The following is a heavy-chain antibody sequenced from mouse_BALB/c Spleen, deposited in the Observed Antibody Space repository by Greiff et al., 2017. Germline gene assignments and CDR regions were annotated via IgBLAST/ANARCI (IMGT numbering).Heavy chain of an antibody. D-gene: IGHD1-1*01. CDR2: ISSGGST. J-gene: IGHJ4*01. CDR1: GFTFSSYA. CDR3: AREATVVGAMDY. Sequence: EVQRVESGGGLVKPGGSLKLSCAASGFTFSSYAMSWVRQTPEKRLEWVASISSGGSTYYPDSVKGRFTISRDNARNILYLQMSSLRSEDTAMYYCAREATVVGAMDYWGQGTSVTVSS. V-gene: IGHV5-6-5*01.